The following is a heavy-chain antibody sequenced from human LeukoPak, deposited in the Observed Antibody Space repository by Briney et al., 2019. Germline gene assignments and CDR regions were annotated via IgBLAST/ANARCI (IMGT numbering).Heavy chain of an antibody. J-gene: IGHJ4*02. CDR1: GFTFSSYG. CDR2: ISYDGSNK. V-gene: IGHV3-30*18. D-gene: IGHD1-26*01. CDR3: AKDQGGSYYGFDY. Sequence: PGGPLRLSCAASGFTFSSYGMHWVRQAPGKGLEWVAVISYDGSNKYYADSVKGRFTISRDNSKNTLYLQMNSLRAEDTAVYYCAKDQGGSYYGFDYWGQGTLVTVSS.